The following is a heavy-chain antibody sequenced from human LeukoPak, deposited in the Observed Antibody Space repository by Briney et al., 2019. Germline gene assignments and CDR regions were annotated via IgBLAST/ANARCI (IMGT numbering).Heavy chain of an antibody. CDR2: IGISSGNT. CDR3: ARDYKYAFDN. J-gene: IGHJ4*02. V-gene: IGHV3-48*01. Sequence: GGSLRLSCAASGFTFSAYSMNWVRKAPGKGLEWISYIGISSGNTKYADSVKGRFTISGDKAKNSLYLQMNSLRVEDTAVYYCARDYKYAFDNWGQGTLVSVSS. D-gene: IGHD5-24*01. CDR1: GFTFSAYS.